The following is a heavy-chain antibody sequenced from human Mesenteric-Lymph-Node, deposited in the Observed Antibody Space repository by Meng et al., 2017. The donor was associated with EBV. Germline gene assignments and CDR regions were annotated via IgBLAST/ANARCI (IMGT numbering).Heavy chain of an antibody. CDR2: INHSGST. V-gene: IGHV4-34*01. J-gene: IGHJ4*02. Sequence: QMRLKRWDAVLWTPSEPSSHICVVYGGSCSVYYWSWIRQPRGKGLECIGEINHSGSTNYNPSLKSRVIISVDTSKNQFSLMLSSVTAADTAVYYCASALPGPFDSWGQGTLVTVSS. D-gene: IGHD1-26*01. CDR1: GGSCSVYY. CDR3: ASALPGPFDS.